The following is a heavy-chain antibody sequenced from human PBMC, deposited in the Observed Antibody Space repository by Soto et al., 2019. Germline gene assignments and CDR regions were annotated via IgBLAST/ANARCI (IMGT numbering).Heavy chain of an antibody. CDR3: VKDGGYCSSSTCYSPRNHYFDS. Sequence: GSLRLSCEASGFTFSNYWMSWVRQAPGKGPEWVANIKFDGSEKQYVDSVRGRFTISRDNSRNSLFLQMNSLRAGDTAVYYCVKDGGYCSSSTCYSPRNHYFDSWGQGTLVTVSS. J-gene: IGHJ4*02. CDR2: IKFDGSEK. D-gene: IGHD2-2*01. CDR1: GFTFSNYW. V-gene: IGHV3-7*03.